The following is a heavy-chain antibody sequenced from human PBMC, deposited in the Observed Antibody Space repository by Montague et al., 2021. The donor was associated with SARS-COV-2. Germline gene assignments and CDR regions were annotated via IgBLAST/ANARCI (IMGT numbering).Heavy chain of an antibody. CDR2: IDDSGTT. Sequence: SETLSLTCSVSRGSFSTYYWSWVRQPPGKGLEWIGYIDDSGTTRYNPSLRSRATISLDLSKNQFSLDLNSVTAADTAVYYCARNAYNHYGLDVWGQGTTVTVSS. CDR3: ARNAYNHYGLDV. CDR1: RGSFSTYY. V-gene: IGHV4-59*08. J-gene: IGHJ6*02.